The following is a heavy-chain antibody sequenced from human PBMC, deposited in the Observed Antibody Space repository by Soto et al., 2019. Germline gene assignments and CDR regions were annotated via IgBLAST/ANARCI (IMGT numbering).Heavy chain of an antibody. J-gene: IGHJ4*02. D-gene: IGHD2-2*02. CDR2: LWYDGSRE. V-gene: IGHV3-33*01. CDR1: GFSVNTHV. Sequence: QVQLVESGGGVVQPGRSLRLSFAASGFSVNTHVIHWIRQAPGKGLEWVAVLWYDGSREYYADSVKGRFTISRDNFKNMMYLQMDNLRVEDTAVYYCARVPRFDTWYFDYWGQGTLATVSS. CDR3: ARVPRFDTWYFDY.